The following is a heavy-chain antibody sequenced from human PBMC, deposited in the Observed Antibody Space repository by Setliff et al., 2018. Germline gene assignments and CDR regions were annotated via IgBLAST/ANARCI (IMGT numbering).Heavy chain of an antibody. CDR1: GFSFSGYY. J-gene: IGHJ4*02. CDR3: FGAGTCSY. CDR2: ISGNGITI. Sequence: PGGSLRLSCAASGFSFSGYYMSWVRQAPGKGLEWISKISGNGITIYYSDSVRGRFTISRDNAKNSLYLQMNSLRAEDTAVYYCFGAGTCSYWGQGTLVTVSS. V-gene: IGHV3-11*04. D-gene: IGHD3-10*01.